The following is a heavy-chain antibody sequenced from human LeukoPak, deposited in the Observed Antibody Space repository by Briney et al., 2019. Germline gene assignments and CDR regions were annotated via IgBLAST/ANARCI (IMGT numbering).Heavy chain of an antibody. CDR2: ISYDGSNK. CDR1: GFTFSSYA. V-gene: IGHV3-30-3*01. Sequence: GRSLRLSCAASGFTFSSYAMHWVRQAPGKGLEWVAVISYDGSNKYYADSVKGRFTISRDNSKNTLYLQMNSLRAEDTAVYYCARDCDYGAYFDLWGRGTLVTVSS. CDR3: ARDCDYGAYFDL. D-gene: IGHD4-17*01. J-gene: IGHJ2*01.